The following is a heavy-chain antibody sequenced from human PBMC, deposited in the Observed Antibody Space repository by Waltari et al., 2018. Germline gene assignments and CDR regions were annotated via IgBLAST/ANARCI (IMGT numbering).Heavy chain of an antibody. Sequence: QVQLVQSGAEVKKPGASVKVSCKASGYTFTSYGTSWVRQAPGRGLEWMGWISAYNGNTNYAQKLQGRVTMTTDTSTSTAYMELRSLRSDDTAVYYCARETFPQKDSSGYSNPVEFDYWGQGTLVTVSS. CDR3: ARETFPQKDSSGYSNPVEFDY. CDR2: ISAYNGNT. V-gene: IGHV1-18*01. D-gene: IGHD3-22*01. J-gene: IGHJ4*02. CDR1: GYTFTSYG.